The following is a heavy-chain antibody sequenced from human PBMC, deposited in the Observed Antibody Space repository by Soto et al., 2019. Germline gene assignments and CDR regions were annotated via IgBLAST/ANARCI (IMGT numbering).Heavy chain of an antibody. J-gene: IGHJ4*02. D-gene: IGHD1-7*01. CDR2: ISAYNGNT. CDR3: ARDSGTTSGDFDY. CDR1: GYTFTSYG. V-gene: IGHV1-18*04. Sequence: ASVKVSCKASGYTFTSYGISWVRQAPGQGLEWMGWISAYNGNTNYAQKLQGRVTMTTDTSTSTAYVELRSLRSDDTAVYYCARDSGTTSGDFDYWGQGTLVTVSS.